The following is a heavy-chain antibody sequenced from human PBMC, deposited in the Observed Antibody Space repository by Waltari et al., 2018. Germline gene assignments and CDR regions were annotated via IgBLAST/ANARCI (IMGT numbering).Heavy chain of an antibody. V-gene: IGHV1-69*08. Sequence: QVQLVQSGAEVKKPGSSVKVSCKASGGTFSSYAISCVRQAPGQGLEWMGRIIPIFGTANYAQKFQGRVTITADKSTSTAYMELSSLRSEDTAVYYCARDPYYYDSSGYHWGYFDYWGQGTLVTVSS. CDR2: IIPIFGTA. D-gene: IGHD3-22*01. CDR1: GGTFSSYA. J-gene: IGHJ4*02. CDR3: ARDPYYYDSSGYHWGYFDY.